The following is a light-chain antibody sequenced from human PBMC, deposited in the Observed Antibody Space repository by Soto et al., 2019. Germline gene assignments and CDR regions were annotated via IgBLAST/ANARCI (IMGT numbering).Light chain of an antibody. V-gene: IGKV1-5*01. Sequence: DIQLTQSPSSLSASVRDRVTITCRASQILGSSLNWYQQRPGKAPKLLIYDASSLESGVQSRFSGSGSGTEFTLTISSLQPDDFATYYCKQYNSYSPTFGQGTKVDIK. CDR1: QILGSS. CDR2: DAS. J-gene: IGKJ1*01. CDR3: KQYNSYSPT.